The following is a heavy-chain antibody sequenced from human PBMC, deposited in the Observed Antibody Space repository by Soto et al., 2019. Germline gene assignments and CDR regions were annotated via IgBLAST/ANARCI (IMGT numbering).Heavy chain of an antibody. Sequence: VQLVESGGGLVQPGGSLRLSCAAYGFTFSNYDMHWVRQAPGKGLEYISAINDNGAYTYYANSVKGRFTISRDNSNNMLYLQMGSLRLDDMAVYYCARAQRSGKYDYWGQGTLVTVSS. CDR3: ARAQRSGKYDY. V-gene: IGHV3-64*01. J-gene: IGHJ4*02. CDR2: INDNGAYT. CDR1: GFTFSNYD. D-gene: IGHD1-26*01.